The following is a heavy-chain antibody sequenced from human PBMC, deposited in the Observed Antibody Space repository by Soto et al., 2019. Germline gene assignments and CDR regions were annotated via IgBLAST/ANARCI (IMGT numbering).Heavy chain of an antibody. Sequence: QVQLQESGPGLVKPSETLSLTCTVSGGSVSSGSYYWSWIRQPPGKGLEWIGYIYYSGSTNYNPSLKSRVTISVDTSKNQFSLKLSSVTAADTAVYYCARGDGYNQVDWGQGTLATVSS. J-gene: IGHJ4*02. CDR3: ARGDGYNQVD. D-gene: IGHD2-21*01. CDR1: GGSVSSGSYY. V-gene: IGHV4-61*01. CDR2: IYYSGST.